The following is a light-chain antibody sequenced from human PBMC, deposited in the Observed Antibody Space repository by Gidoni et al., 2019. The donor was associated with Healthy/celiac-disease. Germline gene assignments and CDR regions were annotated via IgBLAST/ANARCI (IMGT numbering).Light chain of an antibody. CDR2: DAS. Sequence: DIQITPSPSSLSASVGDRVTITCQASQDISNYLNWYQQKPGKAPKRLIYDASNLETGVPSRFSGSGSGTDFTFTISSLQPEDIATYYCQQYDNLPLTFGGGTKVEIK. CDR3: QQYDNLPLT. J-gene: IGKJ4*01. CDR1: QDISNY. V-gene: IGKV1-33*01.